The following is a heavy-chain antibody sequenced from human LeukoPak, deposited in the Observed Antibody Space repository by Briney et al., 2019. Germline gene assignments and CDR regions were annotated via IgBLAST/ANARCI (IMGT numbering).Heavy chain of an antibody. CDR2: ISGSGGST. V-gene: IGHV3-23*01. D-gene: IGHD3-16*01. CDR3: AKLPAAGGDYVYMDS. J-gene: IGHJ4*02. CDR1: GCTFSSYA. Sequence: GGSLRLSCAASGCTFSSYALSWVRQAPGKGLEWVSPISGSGGSTYYADSVKGRFTISRDNSKNTLYLQMSSLRAEDTAVYYCAKLPAAGGDYVYMDSWGQGTLVTVSS.